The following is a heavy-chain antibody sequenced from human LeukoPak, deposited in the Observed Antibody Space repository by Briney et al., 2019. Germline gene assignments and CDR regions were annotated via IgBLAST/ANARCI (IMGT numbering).Heavy chain of an antibody. V-gene: IGHV3-21*04. CDR2: ISYTGTYI. CDR1: AFSLNAYN. Sequence: GSLRLSCAASAFSLNAYNMNWVRQAPGKGLEWVSSISYTGTYIYYADSVKGRFTISRDNAQNSLYLQMNSLRAEDTAIYYCVRDRGTYRPFDYWGQGTLVTVSS. J-gene: IGHJ4*02. CDR3: VRDRGTYRPFDY. D-gene: IGHD1-26*01.